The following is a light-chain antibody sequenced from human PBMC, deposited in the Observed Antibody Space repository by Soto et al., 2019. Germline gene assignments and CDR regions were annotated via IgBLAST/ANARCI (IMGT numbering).Light chain of an antibody. CDR3: CSYAGSYTHVV. Sequence: QSALTQPRSVSGSPGQSVTISCTGTSSDFGGYNFVSWYQQQPGKAPKLMIYDVNKRPSGVPDRFSGSKSGNTASLTISGLQAEDEADYYCCSYAGSYTHVVFGGGTKVTVL. J-gene: IGLJ2*01. V-gene: IGLV2-11*01. CDR1: SSDFGGYNF. CDR2: DVN.